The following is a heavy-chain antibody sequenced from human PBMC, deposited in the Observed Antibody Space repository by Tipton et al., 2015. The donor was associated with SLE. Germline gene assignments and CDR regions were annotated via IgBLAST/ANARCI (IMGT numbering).Heavy chain of an antibody. CDR2: IYYSGST. Sequence: TLSLTCTVSGGSISSSSYYWGWIRQPPGKGLEWIGSIYYSGSTYYNPSLKSRVTISVDTSKNQFSLKLSSVTAADTAVYYCARVQAYEGFDPWGQGTLVTVS. CDR1: GGSISSSSYY. CDR3: ARVQAYEGFDP. J-gene: IGHJ5*02. V-gene: IGHV4-39*07. D-gene: IGHD3-16*01.